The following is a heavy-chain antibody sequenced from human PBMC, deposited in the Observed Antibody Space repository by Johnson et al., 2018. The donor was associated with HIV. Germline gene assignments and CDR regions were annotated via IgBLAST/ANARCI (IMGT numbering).Heavy chain of an antibody. J-gene: IGHJ3*02. CDR2: ITSSGATK. CDR1: GFTFSDYY. CDR3: ARVNHAFDI. Sequence: QVQLVESGGGLVKPGGSLRLSCAASGFTFSDYYMAWIRQTPGKGLEWVSYITSSGATKYYADSVKGRFTISRDNTENLVYLQMNSLRAEDTAVYYCARVNHAFDIWGQGTMVTVSS. V-gene: IGHV3-11*04.